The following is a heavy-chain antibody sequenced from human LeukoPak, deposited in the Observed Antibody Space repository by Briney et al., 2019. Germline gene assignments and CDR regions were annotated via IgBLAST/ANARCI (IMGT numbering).Heavy chain of an antibody. CDR1: GFTFDSYA. Sequence: PGGSLRLSCAASGFTFDSYAMSWVRQAPGKGLEWVSAISSTGAGTYYADSVKGRFTISRDNSKNTLYLQISSLRAEDTAVYYCALLGAAGREYFQHWGQGTLVTVSS. CDR2: ISSTGAGT. V-gene: IGHV3-23*01. CDR3: ALLGAAGREYFQH. J-gene: IGHJ1*01. D-gene: IGHD6-13*01.